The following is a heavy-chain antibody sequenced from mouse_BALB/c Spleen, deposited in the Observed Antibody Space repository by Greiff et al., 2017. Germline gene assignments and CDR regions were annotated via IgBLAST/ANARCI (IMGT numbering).Heavy chain of an antibody. J-gene: IGHJ4*01. CDR1: GYAFSSYW. CDR2: IYPGDGDT. Sequence: QVQLKQSGAELVRPGSSVKISCKASGYAFSSYWMNWVKQRPGQGLEWIGQIYPGDGDTNYNGKFKGKATLTADKSSTTAYMQFSGLTSEDSAVYFCARGRTNAMDYWGQGTSVTVSS. CDR3: ARGRTNAMDY. V-gene: IGHV1-80*01.